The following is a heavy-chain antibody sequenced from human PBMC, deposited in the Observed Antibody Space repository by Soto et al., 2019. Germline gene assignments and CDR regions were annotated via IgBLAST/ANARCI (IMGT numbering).Heavy chain of an antibody. J-gene: IGHJ4*02. Sequence: EVQLLESGGGLVQPGGSLRLSCAAFEFTFSNYAMSWVRHAPGEGLEWVSAISYGGGTTYYADFVKGRFTISRDNSKNTLYLQMNSLRAEDTAVYYCAKNPGYYYDSTGYHFDYWGQGTLATVSS. V-gene: IGHV3-23*01. CDR2: ISYGGGTT. CDR3: AKNPGYYYDSTGYHFDY. D-gene: IGHD3-22*01. CDR1: EFTFSNYA.